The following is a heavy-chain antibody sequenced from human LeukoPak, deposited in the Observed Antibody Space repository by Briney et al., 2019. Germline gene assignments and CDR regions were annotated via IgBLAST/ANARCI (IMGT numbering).Heavy chain of an antibody. V-gene: IGHV4-39*02. CDR2: IYYSGST. CDR1: GDSFSNSLYY. Sequence: SETLSLTCTVAGDSFSNSLYYWAWIRQPPGTGLEWIGSIYYSGSTYYNPSLKSRVTMSIDRSKKQFSLKLSSVTAADTAVYYCARERWLGVDYWGQGTLVTVSS. CDR3: ARERWLGVDY. J-gene: IGHJ4*02. D-gene: IGHD6-19*01.